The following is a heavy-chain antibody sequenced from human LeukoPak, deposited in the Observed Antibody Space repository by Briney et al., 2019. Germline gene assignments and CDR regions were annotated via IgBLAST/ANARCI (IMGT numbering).Heavy chain of an antibody. D-gene: IGHD1-14*01. V-gene: IGHV3-21*01. CDR1: GFTFSSYS. J-gene: IGHJ3*02. Sequence: AGSLSLSCAVSGFTFSSYSMNWVRQDPREGLEWVSSISSNRSYIHYAASLKGRATISRENANNSLYLQMNRLTAADTAVYYFATPTSEPDDAIDIWGQGTMVTVSS. CDR3: ATPTSEPDDAIDI. CDR2: ISSNRSYI.